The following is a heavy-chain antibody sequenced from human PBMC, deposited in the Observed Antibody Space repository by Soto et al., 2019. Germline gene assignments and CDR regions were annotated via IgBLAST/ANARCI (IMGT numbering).Heavy chain of an antibody. V-gene: IGHV1-18*04. Sequence: GASVKVSFKASGYTFTSYGISWVRQAPGQGPEWMGWISAYNGNTNYAQRLQGRVTMTTDTSTSTAYMELRSLRSDDTAVYYCAVQRSDYYKYFDYWGQGTLVTVSS. D-gene: IGHD1-26*01. J-gene: IGHJ4*02. CDR1: GYTFTSYG. CDR3: AVQRSDYYKYFDY. CDR2: ISAYNGNT.